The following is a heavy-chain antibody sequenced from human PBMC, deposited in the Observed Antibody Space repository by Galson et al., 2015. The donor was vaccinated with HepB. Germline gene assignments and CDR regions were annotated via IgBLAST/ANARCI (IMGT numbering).Heavy chain of an antibody. Sequence: SLRLSCAASGFTFSSYAMSWVRQAPGKGLEWVSAISGSGGSTYYADSVKGRFTISRDNSKNTLYLQMNSLRAEDTAVYYCAKEGEAAAAPLPPSFDYWGQGALVTVSS. CDR3: AKEGEAAAAPLPPSFDY. CDR1: GFTFSSYA. D-gene: IGHD6-13*01. J-gene: IGHJ4*02. V-gene: IGHV3-23*01. CDR2: ISGSGGST.